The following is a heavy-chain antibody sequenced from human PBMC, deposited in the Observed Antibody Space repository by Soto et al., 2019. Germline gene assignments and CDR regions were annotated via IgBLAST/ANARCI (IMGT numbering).Heavy chain of an antibody. CDR1: GYSISTGFN. CDR3: ARVDILTVYGCMDV. V-gene: IGHV4-30-4*08. J-gene: IGHJ6*02. D-gene: IGHD3-9*01. CDR2: IYYSGST. Sequence: KASETLSLTCAVSGYSISTGFNWAWIRQPPGKGLEWIGYIYYSGSTYYNPTLKSRVTISVDRSKNLFSLKLSSVTAADTAVYYCARVDILTVYGCMDVWGQGTTVTVSS.